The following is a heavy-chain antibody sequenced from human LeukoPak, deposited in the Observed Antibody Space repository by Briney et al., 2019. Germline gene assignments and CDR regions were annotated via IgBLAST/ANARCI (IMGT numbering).Heavy chain of an antibody. V-gene: IGHV3-23*01. CDR1: RFTFSSYA. CDR3: AKELAVAGTADAFDI. J-gene: IGHJ3*02. D-gene: IGHD6-19*01. CDR2: ISGSGGST. Sequence: GGSLRLSCAASRFTFSSYAMSWVRQAPGKGLEWVSAISGSGGSTYYADSVKGRFTISRDNPKNTLYLQMNSLRAEDTAVYYCAKELAVAGTADAFDIWGQGTMVTVSS.